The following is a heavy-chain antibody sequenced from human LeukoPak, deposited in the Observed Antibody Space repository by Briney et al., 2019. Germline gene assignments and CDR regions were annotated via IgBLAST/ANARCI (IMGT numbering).Heavy chain of an antibody. Sequence: GGSLRLSCAASGFTFSSYGMHWVRQAPGKGLEWVAVISYDGSNKYYADSVKGRFTISRVNSKSTLYLQMNSLRAEDTAVYYCAKDQGRYGMDVWGKGTTVTVSS. CDR3: AKDQGRYGMDV. CDR2: ISYDGSNK. V-gene: IGHV3-30*18. J-gene: IGHJ6*04. CDR1: GFTFSSYG.